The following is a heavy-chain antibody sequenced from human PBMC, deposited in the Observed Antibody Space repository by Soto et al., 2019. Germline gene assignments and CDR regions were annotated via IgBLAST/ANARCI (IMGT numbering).Heavy chain of an antibody. V-gene: IGHV3-7*01. Sequence: LRLSCAVSGFTFSSYWMSWVRQAPGKGLEWLANIKQDGSEKYYVDSVKGRYTISRDNAKNSLYLQVNSLRAEDTAVYYCARDESYDILTGYYTPQRFDYWGQGSLVTVSP. D-gene: IGHD3-9*01. CDR2: IKQDGSEK. CDR3: ARDESYDILTGYYTPQRFDY. CDR1: GFTFSSYW. J-gene: IGHJ4*02.